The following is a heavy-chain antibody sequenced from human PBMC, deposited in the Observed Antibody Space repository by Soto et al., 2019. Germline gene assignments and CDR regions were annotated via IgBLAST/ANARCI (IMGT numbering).Heavy chain of an antibody. J-gene: IGHJ5*02. CDR1: GGSISTSRSY. Sequence: QLQLLESGPGLVKASETLSLTCNVSGGSISTSRSYWAWIRQPPGKGLEWLANIFYSGSTSYNPSRASRVTVSVDTSKNEFSLKLRSVTAADTAVYYCARQPTTGDTDLWFDPWGQGTLVTVSS. V-gene: IGHV4-39*01. D-gene: IGHD2-21*01. CDR3: ARQPTTGDTDLWFDP. CDR2: IFYSGST.